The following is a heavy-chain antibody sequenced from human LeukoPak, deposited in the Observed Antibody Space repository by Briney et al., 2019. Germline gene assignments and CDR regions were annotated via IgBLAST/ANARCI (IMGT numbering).Heavy chain of an antibody. CDR1: GGSFSGYY. J-gene: IGHJ4*02. CDR2: INHSGGT. CDR3: ARGHDILTGSGLLDY. V-gene: IGHV4-34*01. Sequence: SETLSLTCAVYGGSFSGYYWSWIRQPPGKGLEWIGEINHSGGTNYNPSLKSRVTISVDTSKNQFSLKLSSVTAADTAVYYCARGHDILTGSGLLDYWGQGTLVTVSS. D-gene: IGHD3-9*01.